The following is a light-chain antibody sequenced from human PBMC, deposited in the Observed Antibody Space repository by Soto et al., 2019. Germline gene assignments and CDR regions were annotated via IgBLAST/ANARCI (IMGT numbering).Light chain of an antibody. Sequence: EILLTQSPGTLSLSPGERATLSCRASQSVSNNYLAWYQQKPGQAPRLLIYGASTRATGIPARFSGSGSGTEFTLTISRLEPEDFAVYYCQQYGDSPPWTFGQGTKV. V-gene: IGKV3-20*01. CDR1: QSVSNNY. J-gene: IGKJ1*01. CDR3: QQYGDSPPWT. CDR2: GAS.